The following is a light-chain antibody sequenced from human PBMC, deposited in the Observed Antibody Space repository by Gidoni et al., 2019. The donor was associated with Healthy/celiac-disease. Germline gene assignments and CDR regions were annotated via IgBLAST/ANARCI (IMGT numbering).Light chain of an antibody. J-gene: IGKJ2*01. Sequence: DIVMTQSPDSLDVSLGERATINCRSSQSVLYSSNNKNYLAWYQQKPGQPPKLLIYWASTRESGVPDRFRGSGSGTDFTLTISSLQADDVAVYYCQQYYSTPYTFGQGTKLEIK. CDR2: WAS. V-gene: IGKV4-1*01. CDR1: QSVLYSSNNKNY. CDR3: QQYYSTPYT.